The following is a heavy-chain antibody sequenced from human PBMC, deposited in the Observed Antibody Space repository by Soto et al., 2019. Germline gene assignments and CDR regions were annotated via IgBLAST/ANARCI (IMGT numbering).Heavy chain of an antibody. CDR3: ARMVGATLVDF. Sequence: QVQLQESGPGLVRPSGTLSLTCAVSGASISSTTSGNWWSWVRQPPGKGLEWIGEIYHSGSPNYNPALKSRVTMSVDKSKNQCSLKLSSVTAADTAVYYCARMVGATLVDFWGKGTLVTVSS. CDR2: IYHSGSP. D-gene: IGHD1-26*01. CDR1: GASISSTTSGNW. J-gene: IGHJ4*02. V-gene: IGHV4-4*02.